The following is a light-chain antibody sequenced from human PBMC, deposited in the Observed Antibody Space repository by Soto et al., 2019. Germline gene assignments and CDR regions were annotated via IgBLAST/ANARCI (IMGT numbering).Light chain of an antibody. Sequence: AVVTQEPSLTVPPGGTVTLTCDSSTGAVTSGHYPYWFQRKPGQAPRTLIYDTANKQSWTPARFSGSLLGGKAALTLSGAQPEDEAEYYCLLSHGRVRVFGGGTKLTVL. V-gene: IGLV7-46*01. J-gene: IGLJ3*02. CDR3: LLSHGRVRV. CDR1: TGAVTSGHY. CDR2: DTA.